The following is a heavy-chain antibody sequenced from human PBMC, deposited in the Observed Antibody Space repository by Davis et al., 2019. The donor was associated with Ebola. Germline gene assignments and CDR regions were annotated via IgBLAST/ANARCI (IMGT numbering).Heavy chain of an antibody. Sequence: ESLKISCAASGFTFSTYTMTWVRQAPGKGLEWIGEINHSGSTNYNPSLKSRVTISVDTSKNQFSLKLSSVTAADTAVYYCAISWMGTLHYWGQGTLVTVSS. CDR1: GFTFSTYT. CDR2: INHSGST. J-gene: IGHJ4*02. CDR3: AISWMGTLHY. V-gene: IGHV4-34*08. D-gene: IGHD1-14*01.